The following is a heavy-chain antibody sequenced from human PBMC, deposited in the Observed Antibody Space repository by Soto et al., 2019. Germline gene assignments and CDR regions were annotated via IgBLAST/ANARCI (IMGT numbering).Heavy chain of an antibody. CDR2: INHSGST. V-gene: IGHV4-34*01. CDR1: GGAFSGYY. J-gene: IGHJ4*02. Sequence: PSETLSLTCAAYGGAFSGYYWSWIRQPPGKGLEWIGEINHSGSTKCNPSLKSRVTISVDTSKNQFSLKLSSVTAADTAVYYCVRNFDFWGQGTLVTVSS. CDR3: VRNFDF.